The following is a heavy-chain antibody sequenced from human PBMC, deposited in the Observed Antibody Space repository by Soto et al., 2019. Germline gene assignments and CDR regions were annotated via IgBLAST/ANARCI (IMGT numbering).Heavy chain of an antibody. D-gene: IGHD2-15*01. J-gene: IGHJ4*02. Sequence: QVQLVQSGAEVKKPGASVKVSCKASGYTFTGYYMHWVRQAPGQGLEWMGWINPNSGGTNYAQKFQGWVTMTRDTSISTASMELGRRRSDDTAVYYCAREDPIQNNKGYCSGGRCPPRVIEAELLDYWGQGTLVTVSS. CDR1: GYTFTGYY. V-gene: IGHV1-2*04. CDR3: AREDPIQNNKGYCSGGRCPPRVIEAELLDY. CDR2: INPNSGGT.